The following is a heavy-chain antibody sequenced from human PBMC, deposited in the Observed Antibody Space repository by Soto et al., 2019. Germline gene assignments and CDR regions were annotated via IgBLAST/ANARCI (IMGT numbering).Heavy chain of an antibody. V-gene: IGHV1-69*06. CDR1: GGTFSSYA. Sequence: QVQLVQSGAEVQRPGSSVKVSCKASGGTFSSYAISWVRQASGQGLEWMGGINPIFGTPHYAQKYQGRVTITADTFTNTAYMELTRLTSDDTAVYFCAVAGLPFEYWGQGTLVTVFS. CDR2: INPIFGTP. D-gene: IGHD6-19*01. CDR3: AVAGLPFEY. J-gene: IGHJ4*02.